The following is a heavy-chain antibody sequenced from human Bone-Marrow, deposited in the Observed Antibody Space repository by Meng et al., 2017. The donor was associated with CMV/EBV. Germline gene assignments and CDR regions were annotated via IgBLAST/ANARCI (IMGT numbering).Heavy chain of an antibody. CDR1: GGSISSSSYY. D-gene: IGHD2-2*01. J-gene: IGHJ4*02. CDR3: AREPQSIVVVPAAINYFDY. V-gene: IGHV4-39*07. CDR2: IYYSGST. Sequence: ESLKISCTVSGGSISSSSYYWGWIRQPPGKGLEWIGGIYYSGSTYYNPSLKSRVTISVDTSKNQFSLKLSSVTAADTAVYYCAREPQSIVVVPAAINYFDYWGQGTLVTVSS.